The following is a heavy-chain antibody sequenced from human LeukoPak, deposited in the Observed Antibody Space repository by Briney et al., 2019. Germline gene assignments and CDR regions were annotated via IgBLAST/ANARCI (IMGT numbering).Heavy chain of an antibody. CDR3: ARAYCGGDCYGLNDAFDI. V-gene: IGHV4-4*07. CDR2: IYTSGST. J-gene: IGHJ3*02. D-gene: IGHD2-21*01. CDR1: GGSISSYY. Sequence: SETLSLTCTVSGGSISSYYWSWIRQPAGKGLEWIGRIYTSGSTNYNPSLKSRVTISVDTSKNQFSLKLSSVTAADTAVYYCARAYCGGDCYGLNDAFDIWGQGTMVTVSS.